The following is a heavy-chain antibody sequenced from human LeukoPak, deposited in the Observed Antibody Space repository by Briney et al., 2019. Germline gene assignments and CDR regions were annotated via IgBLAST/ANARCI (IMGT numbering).Heavy chain of an antibody. J-gene: IGHJ4*02. CDR3: ARDGVRGVPFDY. CDR2: IYHSGST. V-gene: IGHV4-4*02. D-gene: IGHD3-10*01. Sequence: PTETLSLTCAVSGGSISSSNWWSWVRQPPGKGLEWIGEIYHSGSTNYNPSLKSRVTISVDKSKNQFSLKLSSVTAADTAVYYCARDGVRGVPFDYWGQGTLVTVSS. CDR1: GGSISSSNW.